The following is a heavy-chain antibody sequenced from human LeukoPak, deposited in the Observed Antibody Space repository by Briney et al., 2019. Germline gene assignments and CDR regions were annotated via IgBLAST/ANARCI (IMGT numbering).Heavy chain of an antibody. CDR3: ASGWRGYSYGYMKY. CDR1: GGSISSYY. V-gene: IGHV4-59*01. D-gene: IGHD5-18*01. Sequence: SETLPLTCTVSGGSISSYYWSWIRQPPGKGLEWIGYIYYSGSTNYNPSLKSRVTISVDTSKNQFSLKLSSVTAADTAVYYCASGWRGYSYGYMKYWGQGTLVTVSS. CDR2: IYYSGST. J-gene: IGHJ4*02.